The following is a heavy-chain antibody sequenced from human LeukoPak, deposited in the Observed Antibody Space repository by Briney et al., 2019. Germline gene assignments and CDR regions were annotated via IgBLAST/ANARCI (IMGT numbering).Heavy chain of an antibody. Sequence: GASVKVSCKASGYTFTSYGISWVRQAPGQGLEWMGWISAYNGNTNYAQKLQGRVTMTTDTSTSTAYMELRSLRSDGTAVYYCARAHRFTSAYDRPINAFDIWGQGAMVTVSS. J-gene: IGHJ3*02. V-gene: IGHV1-18*01. CDR1: GYTFTSYG. CDR2: ISAYNGNT. D-gene: IGHD5-12*01. CDR3: ARAHRFTSAYDRPINAFDI.